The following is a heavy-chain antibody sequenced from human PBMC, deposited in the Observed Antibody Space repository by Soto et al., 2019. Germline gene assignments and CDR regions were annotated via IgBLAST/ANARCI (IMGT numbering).Heavy chain of an antibody. J-gene: IGHJ4*02. CDR1: GFTFSSYG. V-gene: IGHV3-30*18. CDR3: AKDGSWVASTYYFDY. D-gene: IGHD5-12*01. Sequence: GGSLRLSCAASGFTFSSYGMHWVRQDPGKGLEWVAIISYDGSNKYYADSVKGRFTISRDNSKNTLYLQMNSLRAEDTAVYYCAKDGSWVASTYYFDYWGQGTLVTVSS. CDR2: ISYDGSNK.